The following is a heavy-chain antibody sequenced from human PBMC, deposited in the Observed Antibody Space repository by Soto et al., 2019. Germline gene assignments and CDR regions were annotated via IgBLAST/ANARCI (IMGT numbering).Heavy chain of an antibody. CDR1: GFTFSSYA. V-gene: IGHV3-23*01. CDR2: ISGSGGST. CDR3: AKVPSGSYYRGYFDY. J-gene: IGHJ4*02. Sequence: GGSLRLSCAASGFTFSSYAMSWVRQAPGKGLEWVSAISGSGGSTYYADSVKGRFTISRDNSKNTLYLQMNSLRAEDTAVYYCAKVPSGSYYRGYFDYWGQGTLVTVSS. D-gene: IGHD1-26*01.